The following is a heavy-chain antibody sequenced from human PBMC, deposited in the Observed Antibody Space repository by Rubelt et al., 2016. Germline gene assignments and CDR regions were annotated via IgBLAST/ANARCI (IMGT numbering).Heavy chain of an antibody. V-gene: IGHV3-7*03. D-gene: IGHD3-10*01. Sequence: EVQLVESGGGLVQPGGSLRLSCAASGFTFSDYAMNWVRQAPGKGLEWVANIKQDGSEKYYVDSVKGRFTISRDNAKNSLYLQMYSLRAEDTAVYYCARDLYGSGGFDSWGLGTLVTVSS. CDR1: GFTFSDYA. CDR2: IKQDGSEK. J-gene: IGHJ4*02. CDR3: ARDLYGSGGFDS.